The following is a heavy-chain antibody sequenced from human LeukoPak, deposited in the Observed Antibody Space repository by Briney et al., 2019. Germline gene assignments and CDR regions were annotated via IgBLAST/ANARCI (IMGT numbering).Heavy chain of an antibody. CDR2: IGTAGDT. J-gene: IGHJ3*02. V-gene: IGHV3-13*01. CDR3: ARSYSGSQLGNHAFDI. CDR1: GFTFSSYD. D-gene: IGHD1-26*01. Sequence: GGSLRLSCAASGFTFSSYDMHWVRQATGKGLEWVSAIGTAGDTYYPGSVKGRFTISRENAKNSLYLQMNSLRAGDTAVYYCARSYSGSQLGNHAFDIWGRGTMVTVSS.